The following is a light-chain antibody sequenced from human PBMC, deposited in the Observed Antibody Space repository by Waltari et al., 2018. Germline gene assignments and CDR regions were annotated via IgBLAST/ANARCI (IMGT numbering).Light chain of an antibody. CDR1: QSVSSY. CDR3: QQRSNWPPFT. CDR2: DAS. Sequence: EIVLTQSPATLSLSPGERATLSCRASQSVSSYLAWSKQKPGQAPRILIYDASNRATGIPARFSGSGSGTDFTLTISSLEPEDFAVYYCQQRSNWPPFTFGPGTKVDIK. J-gene: IGKJ3*01. V-gene: IGKV3-11*01.